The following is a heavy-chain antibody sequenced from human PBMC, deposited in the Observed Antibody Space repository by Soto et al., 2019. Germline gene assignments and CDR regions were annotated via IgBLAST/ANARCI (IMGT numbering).Heavy chain of an antibody. CDR2: IYYSGST. V-gene: IGHV4-59*01. CDR3: ARVWEQQLVFDY. J-gene: IGHJ4*02. Sequence: SETLSLTCTVSGGSISSYYWSWIRQPPGKGLEWIGYIYYSGSTNYNPSLKSRVTISVDTSKNQFSLKLSSVTAADTAVYYCARVWEQQLVFDYSGQGTLVTVSS. CDR1: GGSISSYY. D-gene: IGHD6-13*01.